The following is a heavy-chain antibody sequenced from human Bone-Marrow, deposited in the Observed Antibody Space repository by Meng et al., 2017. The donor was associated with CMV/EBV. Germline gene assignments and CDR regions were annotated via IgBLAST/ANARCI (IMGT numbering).Heavy chain of an antibody. Sequence: GESLKISCAASGFAFSSYALHWVRRAPGKGLEWVSAIGTGGDTYYADSVMGRFTISRDNAKKSLYLQMNSLRAEDTAVYYCARDTVFGVVNYGMDVWGQGTTVTVSS. J-gene: IGHJ6*02. CDR2: IGTGGDT. D-gene: IGHD3-3*01. CDR3: ARDTVFGVVNYGMDV. CDR1: GFAFSSYA. V-gene: IGHV3-47*02.